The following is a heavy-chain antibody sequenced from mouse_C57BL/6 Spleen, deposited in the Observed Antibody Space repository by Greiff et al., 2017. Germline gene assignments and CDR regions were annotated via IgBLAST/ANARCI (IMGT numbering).Heavy chain of an antibody. J-gene: IGHJ2*01. D-gene: IGHD2-4*01. V-gene: IGHV5-4*01. Sequence: EVQGVESGGGLVKPGGSLKLSCAASGFTFSSYAMSWVRQTPEKRLEWVATISDGGSYTYYPDNVKGRFTISRDNAKNNLYLQMSHLKSEDTAMYYCASDRDYGGYCDYWGQGTTLTVAS. CDR3: ASDRDYGGYCDY. CDR1: GFTFSSYA. CDR2: ISDGGSYT.